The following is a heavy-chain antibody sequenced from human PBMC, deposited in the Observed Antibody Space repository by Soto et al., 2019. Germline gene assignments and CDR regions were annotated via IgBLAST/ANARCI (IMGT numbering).Heavy chain of an antibody. J-gene: IGHJ6*03. CDR1: GFTFSSYG. CDR2: IWYDGSNK. V-gene: IGHV3-33*01. CDR3: ARDHIVVVPAAIRANYYMDV. Sequence: GGSLRLSCAASGFTFSSYGMHWVRQAPGKGLEWVAVIWYDGSNKYYADSVKGRFTISRDNSKNTLYLQMNSLRAEDTAVYYCARDHIVVVPAAIRANYYMDVWGKGTTVTVSS. D-gene: IGHD2-2*01.